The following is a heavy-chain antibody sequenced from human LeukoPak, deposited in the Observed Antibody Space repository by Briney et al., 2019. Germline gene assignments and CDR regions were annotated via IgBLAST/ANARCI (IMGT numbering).Heavy chain of an antibody. V-gene: IGHV3-33*01. D-gene: IGHD6-13*01. CDR2: IWDDGSNK. CDR3: AREGIAAAGTFDY. CDR1: GFTFSSYG. J-gene: IGHJ4*02. Sequence: GGSLRLSCAASGFTFSSYGMHWVRQAPGKGLEWVAVIWDDGSNKYYADSVKGRFTISRDNSKNTLYLQMNSLRAEDTAVYYCAREGIAAAGTFDYWGQGTLVTVSS.